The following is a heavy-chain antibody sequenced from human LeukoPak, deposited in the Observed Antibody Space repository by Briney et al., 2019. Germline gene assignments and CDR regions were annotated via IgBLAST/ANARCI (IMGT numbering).Heavy chain of an antibody. V-gene: IGHV5-51*01. J-gene: IGHJ4*02. CDR2: IYPGDSDT. D-gene: IGHD3-9*01. CDR1: GYSFTSYW. CDR3: ARTVRYYDILTGYPPFDY. Sequence: GESLKISCKGSGYSFTSYWIGWVRQMPGKGLKWMGIIYPGDSDTRYSPSFQGQVTISADKSISTAYLQWSSLKASDTAMYYCARTVRYYDILTGYPPFDYWGQGTLVTVSS.